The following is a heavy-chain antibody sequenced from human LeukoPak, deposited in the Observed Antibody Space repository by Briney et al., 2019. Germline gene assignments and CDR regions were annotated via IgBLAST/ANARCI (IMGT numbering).Heavy chain of an antibody. D-gene: IGHD3-3*01. J-gene: IGHJ5*02. Sequence: ASVKVSCKASGYTFTGYYMHWVRQAPGQGLEWMGWINPNSGGTNYAQKFQGRVTMTRDTSISTAYMELSRLRSDDTAVYYCARGIGYYGFWGENWFDPWGQGTLVTVSS. CDR2: INPNSGGT. CDR1: GYTFTGYY. CDR3: ARGIGYYGFWGENWFDP. V-gene: IGHV1-2*02.